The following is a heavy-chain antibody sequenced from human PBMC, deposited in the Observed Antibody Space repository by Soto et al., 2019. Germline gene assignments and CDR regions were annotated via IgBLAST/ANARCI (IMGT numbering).Heavy chain of an antibody. CDR1: GFTFSRYG. CDR2: IWYDGSNK. Sequence: GGSLRLSCAASGFTFSRYGMHWVRQAPGKGLEWVAVIWYDGSNKYYADSVKGRFTISRDNSKNTLYLQMNSLRAEDTAVYYCARDRESRIAAADTYYYGMDVWGQGTTVTVSS. D-gene: IGHD6-13*01. V-gene: IGHV3-33*01. J-gene: IGHJ6*02. CDR3: ARDRESRIAAADTYYYGMDV.